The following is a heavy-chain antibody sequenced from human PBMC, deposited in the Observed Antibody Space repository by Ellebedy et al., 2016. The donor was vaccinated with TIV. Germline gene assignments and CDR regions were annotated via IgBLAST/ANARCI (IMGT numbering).Heavy chain of an antibody. CDR2: IWYDGSNK. J-gene: IGHJ6*02. CDR3: ARGPDPGIAAAGPYGMDV. Sequence: GGSLRLXXAASGFTFSSYGMHWVRQAPGKGLEWVAVIWYDGSNKYYADSVKGRFTISRDNSKNTLYLQMNSLRAEDTAVYYCARGPDPGIAAAGPYGMDVWGQGTTVTVSS. CDR1: GFTFSSYG. V-gene: IGHV3-33*01. D-gene: IGHD6-13*01.